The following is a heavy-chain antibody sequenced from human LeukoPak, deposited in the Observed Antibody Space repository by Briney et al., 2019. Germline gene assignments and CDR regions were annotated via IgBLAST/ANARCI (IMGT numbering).Heavy chain of an antibody. CDR2: ISTTGDFI. V-gene: IGHV3-21*01. CDR3: AGRDCTNGLCQFDY. J-gene: IGHJ4*02. D-gene: IGHD2-8*01. Sequence: GGSLRLSCVASGFTFTTYSMNCVRLAPGKGLEWVSSISTTGDFIHYADSVKGRFTISRDNAKNSLYLQMNSLRAEDTAIYYCAGRDCTNGLCQFDYWGQGTQVTVSS. CDR1: GFTFTTYS.